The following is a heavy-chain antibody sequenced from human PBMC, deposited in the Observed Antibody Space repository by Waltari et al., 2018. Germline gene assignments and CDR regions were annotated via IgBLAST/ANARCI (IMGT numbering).Heavy chain of an antibody. D-gene: IGHD6-13*01. Sequence: QVQLQESGPGLVKPSETLSLTCTVSGGSISSHYWRWIRQTPGKGLVWLGYIYYSGSTNYNPSLKSRGTISVDTSKNQCSLKRSAVTAADTAVYYCARAIRDPLAAAGTVVVVGYFDYWGQGTLVTVSS. CDR3: ARAIRDPLAAAGTVVVVGYFDY. CDR2: IYYSGST. J-gene: IGHJ4*02. V-gene: IGHV4-59*11. CDR1: GGSISSHY.